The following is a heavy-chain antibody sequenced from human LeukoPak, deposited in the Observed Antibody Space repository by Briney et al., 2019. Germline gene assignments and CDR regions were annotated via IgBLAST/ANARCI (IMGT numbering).Heavy chain of an antibody. D-gene: IGHD6-6*01. Sequence: GSLSLSCAASGFPFSSYGMHWVRQAPGKGLEWVAFIRYDGSNKYYADSVKGRFTISRDNSKNTLYLQMNSLRAEDTAVYYCAKERLVRLAGESSSSYPHDYWGQGTLVTVSS. CDR2: IRYDGSNK. CDR1: GFPFSSYG. CDR3: AKERLVRLAGESSSSYPHDY. V-gene: IGHV3-30*02. J-gene: IGHJ4*02.